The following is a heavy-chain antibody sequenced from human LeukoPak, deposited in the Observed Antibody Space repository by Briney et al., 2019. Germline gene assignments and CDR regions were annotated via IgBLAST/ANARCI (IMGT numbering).Heavy chain of an antibody. D-gene: IGHD3-3*01. V-gene: IGHV3-7*01. Sequence: GGSLRLSCAASGFTFSSYWMTWVRQAPGTGLEWVANIKQDGSEKYYVDSVKGRFTISRDNAKNSLFMQMNTLRAEDTAVYYCARSEYHFWSTYPFDYWGQGTLVTVSS. J-gene: IGHJ4*02. CDR1: GFTFSSYW. CDR3: ARSEYHFWSTYPFDY. CDR2: IKQDGSEK.